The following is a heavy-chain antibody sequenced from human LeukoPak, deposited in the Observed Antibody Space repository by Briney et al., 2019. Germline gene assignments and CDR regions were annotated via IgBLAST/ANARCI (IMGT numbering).Heavy chain of an antibody. Sequence: SETLSLTCSVSGDSISYFYWSWIRQAAGKGLEWIGRIHSSGSTDYNASLKSRVTMSVDTSKNQFSLKLTAVTAADTGFYYCARPHPGSSSGYVDFWGQGILVTVSS. D-gene: IGHD3-22*01. CDR3: ARPHPGSSSGYVDF. J-gene: IGHJ4*02. V-gene: IGHV4-4*07. CDR2: IHSSGST. CDR1: GDSISYFY.